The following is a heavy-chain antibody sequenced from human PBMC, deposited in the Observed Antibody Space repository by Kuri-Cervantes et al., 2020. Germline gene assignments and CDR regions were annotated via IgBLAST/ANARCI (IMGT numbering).Heavy chain of an antibody. D-gene: IGHD2-21*01. Sequence: GSLRLSCTVSGGYISDSYWSWIRQSPEKGLEWIGYVHYTGTTTYNPSLKSRVTISADTSKNQFSLKLSSVTAADTAVYYCARSHSARLGWFDPWGQGTLVTVSS. V-gene: IGHV4-59*01. CDR2: VHYTGTT. J-gene: IGHJ5*02. CDR1: GGYISDSY. CDR3: ARSHSARLGWFDP.